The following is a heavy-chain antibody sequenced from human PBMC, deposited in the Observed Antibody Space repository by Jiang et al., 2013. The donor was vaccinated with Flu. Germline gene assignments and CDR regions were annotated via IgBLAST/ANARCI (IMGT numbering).Heavy chain of an antibody. CDR2: ISHSGST. D-gene: IGHD6-19*01. CDR1: GYSISSGYY. J-gene: IGHJ4*02. Sequence: GLVKPSETLSLTCAVSGYSISSGYYWGWIRQPPGKGLEWIGSISHSGSTDYNPSLKSRVTISKDTSKNHFSLELSSLTAADTAVYYCARVIAVPGTGGLFDYWGQGIVVTVSS. CDR3: ARVIAVPGTGGLFDY. V-gene: IGHV4-38-2*01.